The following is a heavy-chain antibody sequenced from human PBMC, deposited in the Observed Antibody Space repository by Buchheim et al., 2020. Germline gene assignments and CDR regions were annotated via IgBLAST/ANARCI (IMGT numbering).Heavy chain of an antibody. J-gene: IGHJ6*02. CDR3: ARNHGDGFFYYGMDV. V-gene: IGHV3-30-3*01. D-gene: IGHD4-17*01. CDR1: GFTFSSYA. CDR2: ISYDGSNK. Sequence: QVQLVESGGGVVQPGRSLRLSCAASGFTFSSYAMHWVRQAPGKGLEWVAVISYDGSNKYYADSVKGRFTIFRDNSKNTLYLQMNSLRAEDTAVYYCARNHGDGFFYYGMDVWGQGTT.